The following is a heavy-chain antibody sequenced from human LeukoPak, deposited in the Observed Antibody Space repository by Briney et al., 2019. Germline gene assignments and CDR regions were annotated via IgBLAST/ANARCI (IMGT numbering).Heavy chain of an antibody. V-gene: IGHV3-33*01. D-gene: IGHD6-13*01. CDR3: ASAAGAFDM. CDR2: IWSDSSHK. CDR1: GFTFSSYG. J-gene: IGHJ3*02. Sequence: GGSLRLSCAASGFTFSSYGMHWIRQAPGKGLEWVAVIWSDSSHKYYVDSMKGQCTISRDNSKNMVYLQMNSLRVEDTAVYYCASAAGAFDMWGQGTLVTVSS.